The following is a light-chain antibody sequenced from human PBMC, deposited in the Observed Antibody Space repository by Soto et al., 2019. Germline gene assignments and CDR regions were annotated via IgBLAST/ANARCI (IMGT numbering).Light chain of an antibody. V-gene: IGKV1-5*01. CDR1: QTISTW. Sequence: DIQMTQSPSTLSASVGDRVTITSRASQTISTWLAWYQHKPGKAPNLLIYDASTLMSGVPSRFSGSGSGTEFTLTISSLQPGDFATDYCQQSETYPLTFGQGTRLDIK. J-gene: IGKJ5*01. CDR2: DAS. CDR3: QQSETYPLT.